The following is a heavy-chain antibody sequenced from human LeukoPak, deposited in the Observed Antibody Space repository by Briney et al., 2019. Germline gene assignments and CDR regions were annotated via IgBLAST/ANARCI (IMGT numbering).Heavy chain of an antibody. CDR3: ARRAYSAAYWKHFDY. V-gene: IGHV4-61*02. CDR2: VYSSGST. Sequence: SQTLSLTCTVSGGSISSGNYYWSWIRQPAGKGLEWIGRVYSSGSTSYNPFLESRVTISVDTSKNQFSLKLSSVTAADTAVYFCARRAYSAAYWKHFDYWGQGTLVTVSS. CDR1: GGSISSGNYY. D-gene: IGHD1-1*01. J-gene: IGHJ4*02.